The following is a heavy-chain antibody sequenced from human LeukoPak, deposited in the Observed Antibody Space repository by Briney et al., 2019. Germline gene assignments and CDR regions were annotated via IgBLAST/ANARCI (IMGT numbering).Heavy chain of an antibody. V-gene: IGHV3-48*04. J-gene: IGHJ4*02. D-gene: IGHD3-10*02. CDR1: GFTFSTYS. Sequence: PGGSLRLSCADSGFTFSTYSMNWVRQAPGKGLEWVSYISSGSTNIHYADSVKGRFTISRDNAKNSLYLQMNSLRAEDTAVYYCAPWGVPGEWGPGTLVTVSS. CDR3: APWGVPGE. CDR2: ISSGSTNI.